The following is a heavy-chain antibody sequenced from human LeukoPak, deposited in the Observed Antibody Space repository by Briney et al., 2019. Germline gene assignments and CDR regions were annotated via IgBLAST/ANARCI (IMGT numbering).Heavy chain of an antibody. V-gene: IGHV1-2*02. CDR2: INPNSGGT. Sequence: ASVKVSCKPAGYTFSGYYMHWVRQAPGQGLEWMGWINPNSGGTNYAQKFQGRVTMTRDTSISTAYMELSRLRSDDTAVYYCARQTVAGTYFEFWRGGTLVTVSS. D-gene: IGHD6-19*01. CDR3: ARQTVAGTYFEF. CDR1: GYTFSGYY. J-gene: IGHJ4*02.